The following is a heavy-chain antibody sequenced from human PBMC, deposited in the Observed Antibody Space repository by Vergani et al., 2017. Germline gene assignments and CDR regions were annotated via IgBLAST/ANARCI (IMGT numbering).Heavy chain of an antibody. D-gene: IGHD3-9*01. V-gene: IGHV2-70*04. CDR1: GFSLSTSGMR. CDR2: IDWDYDK. CDR3: ARTPPLVRYFDWSYFDY. Sequence: QVTLKESGPALVKPTQTLTLTCTFSGFSLSTSGMRVSWIRQPPGKALEWLARIDWDYDKFYSTSLKNRLTISKDTSKNQVVLIMTIIDPVDTATYYFARTPPLVRYFDWSYFDYWGQGTLVTVSS. J-gene: IGHJ4*02.